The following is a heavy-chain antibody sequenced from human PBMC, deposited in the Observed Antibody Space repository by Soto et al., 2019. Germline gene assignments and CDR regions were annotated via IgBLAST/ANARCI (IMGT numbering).Heavy chain of an antibody. Sequence: QVQLVQSGAEVKKPGASVKVSCKASGYSFTTSGITWVRQAPGQGLEWMGWISTYNGNTNYAQKLQDRVTLTTDTSTSTADMELRSLRSDDTAVYYWARRLYGDYDYWGQGTLVTVSS. CDR3: ARRLYGDYDY. CDR2: ISTYNGNT. V-gene: IGHV1-18*01. J-gene: IGHJ4*02. CDR1: GYSFTTSG. D-gene: IGHD4-17*01.